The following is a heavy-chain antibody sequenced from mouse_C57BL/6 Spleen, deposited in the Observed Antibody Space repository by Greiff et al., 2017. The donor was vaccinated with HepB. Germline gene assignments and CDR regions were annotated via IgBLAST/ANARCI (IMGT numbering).Heavy chain of an antibody. CDR2: INYDGSST. CDR1: GFTFSDYY. Sequence: DVKLVESEGGLVQPGSSMKLSCTASGFTFSDYYMAWVRQVPEKGLEWVANINYDGSSTYYLDSLKSRFIISRDNAKNILYLQMSSLKSEDTATYYCAREYSGSSWYFDVWGTGTTVTVSS. D-gene: IGHD1-1*01. V-gene: IGHV5-16*01. J-gene: IGHJ1*03. CDR3: AREYSGSSWYFDV.